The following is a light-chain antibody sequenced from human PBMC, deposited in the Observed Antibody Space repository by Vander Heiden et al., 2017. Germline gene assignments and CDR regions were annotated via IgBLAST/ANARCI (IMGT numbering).Light chain of an antibody. CDR2: KAS. CDR3: QQDNSYPWT. CDR1: QSISSW. J-gene: IGKJ1*01. Sequence: DGQMAETPSTLSASVGDRVTITCRASQSISSWLAWYQQKPGKAPKLLIYKASSLESGAPSRFSGRGSGTEFTLTISSLQPDDFATYYCQQDNSYPWTFGQGTKVEIK. V-gene: IGKV1-5*03.